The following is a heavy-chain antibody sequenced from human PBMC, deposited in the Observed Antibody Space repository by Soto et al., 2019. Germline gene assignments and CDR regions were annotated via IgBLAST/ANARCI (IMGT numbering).Heavy chain of an antibody. CDR3: ARYYSSGWYLDY. CDR1: GYTFTSYY. V-gene: IGHV1-46*03. CDR2: INPSGGST. D-gene: IGHD6-19*01. Sequence: GSVKVSCKASGYTFTSYYMHWVRQAPGQGLEWMGIINPSGGSTSYAQKFQGRVTMTRDTSTSTVYMELSSLRSEDTAVYYCARYYSSGWYLDYWGKGTLVTVSS. J-gene: IGHJ4*02.